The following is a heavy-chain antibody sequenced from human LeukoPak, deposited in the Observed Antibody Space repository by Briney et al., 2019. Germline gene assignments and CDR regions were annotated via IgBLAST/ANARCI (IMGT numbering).Heavy chain of an antibody. CDR1: GGSISSSSYY. V-gene: IGHV4-39*07. D-gene: IGHD3-10*01. J-gene: IGHJ4*02. Sequence: PSETLSLTCTVSGGSISSSSYYWGWIRQPPGKGLEWIGSIYYSGSTYYNPSLKSRVTISVDTSKNQFSLKLSSVTAADTAVYYCAREGTMAFGEPAAADWGQGTWSPSPQ. CDR3: AREGTMAFGEPAAAD. CDR2: IYYSGST.